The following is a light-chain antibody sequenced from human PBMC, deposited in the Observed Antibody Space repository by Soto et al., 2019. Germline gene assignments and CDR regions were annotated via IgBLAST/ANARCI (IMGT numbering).Light chain of an antibody. V-gene: IGKV3-15*01. J-gene: IGKJ3*01. CDR2: GAS. CDR3: QQYNNWPLT. CDR1: QSVSSN. Sequence: EIVMTQSPATLSVSPGERVTLSCRASQSVSSNLAWYQQKPGQVPRLLIYGASTRATGIPARFSGSGSGTEFTLTISSLQSEDFAVYYCQQYNNWPLTFGPGTKVDIK.